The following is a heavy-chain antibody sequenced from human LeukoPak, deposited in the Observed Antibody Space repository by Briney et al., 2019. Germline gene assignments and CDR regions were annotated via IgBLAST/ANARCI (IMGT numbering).Heavy chain of an antibody. D-gene: IGHD3-16*01. Sequence: LGGSLRLSCAASGFTGSKNYMSWVRQAPGKGLEWVSVIYSGDNTYYVESVKGRFTISRDNSKNTLFLQMNRLRAEDTAVYYCAGRRVLDASFDYWGQGTLVTVSS. J-gene: IGHJ4*02. V-gene: IGHV3-66*02. CDR2: IYSGDNT. CDR3: AGRRVLDASFDY. CDR1: GFTGSKNY.